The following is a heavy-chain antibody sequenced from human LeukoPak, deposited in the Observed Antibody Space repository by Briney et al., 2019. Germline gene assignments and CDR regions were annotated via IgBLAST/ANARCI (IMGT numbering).Heavy chain of an antibody. V-gene: IGHV1-69*13. Sequence: SVKVSCKASGGTFSSYAISWVRQAPGQGLEWMGGIIPIFGTANYAQKFQGRVTITADESTSTAYMELSSLRSEDTAVYYCARGQTWELLSYFDYWGQGTLVTVSS. CDR2: IIPIFGTA. D-gene: IGHD1-26*01. J-gene: IGHJ4*02. CDR1: GGTFSSYA. CDR3: ARGQTWELLSYFDY.